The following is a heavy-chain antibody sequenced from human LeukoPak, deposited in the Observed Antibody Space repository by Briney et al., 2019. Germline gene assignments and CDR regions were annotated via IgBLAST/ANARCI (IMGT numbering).Heavy chain of an antibody. CDR2: ISSRSSYI. V-gene: IGHV3-21*01. Sequence: GGSLRLSCAASGFTFSSYSMNWVRQAPGKGLEWVSSISSRSSYIYYADSVKGRFTISRDNAKNSLYLQMNSLRAEDTAVYYCARDVFSYSSGSVDYWGQGTLVTVSS. CDR1: GFTFSSYS. CDR3: ARDVFSYSSGSVDY. D-gene: IGHD3-22*01. J-gene: IGHJ4*02.